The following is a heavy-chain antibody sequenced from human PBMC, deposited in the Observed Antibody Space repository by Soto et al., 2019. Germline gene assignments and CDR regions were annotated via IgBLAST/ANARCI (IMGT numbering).Heavy chain of an antibody. Sequence: QVKLVDFGGAVVQSGRSLRLSCTASSFRFSAYGMHWVRKAPGKGLEWVALISDDGKTQFFTESVEGRFTISRDNSRNTLYLQMNRLRPEDTAVYYCVKGGYKTGWPPFDHWGHGTRVTVSS. V-gene: IGHV3-30*18. J-gene: IGHJ4*01. CDR1: SFRFSAYG. CDR3: VKGGYKTGWPPFDH. CDR2: ISDDGKTQ. D-gene: IGHD6-19*01.